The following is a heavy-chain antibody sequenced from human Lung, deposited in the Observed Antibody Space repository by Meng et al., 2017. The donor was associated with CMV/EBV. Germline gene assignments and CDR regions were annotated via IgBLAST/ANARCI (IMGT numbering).Heavy chain of an antibody. V-gene: IGHV3-9*03. CDR1: GFTFDDHA. Sequence: SLKISCAASGFTFDDHAMHWVRQAPGKGLEWVSGISWNSGTIDYADSVKGRFTISRDNAKTSLYLEMNSLRAEDMAFYYCAKGSYSLAGSYFDYWGQGXLVTVSS. CDR2: ISWNSGTI. J-gene: IGHJ4*03. CDR3: AKGSYSLAGSYFDY. D-gene: IGHD3-10*01.